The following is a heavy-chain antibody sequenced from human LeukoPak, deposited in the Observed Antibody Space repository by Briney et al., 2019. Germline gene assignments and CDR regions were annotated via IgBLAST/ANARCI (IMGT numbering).Heavy chain of an antibody. CDR2: ISSSGSTI. Sequence: PGGSLRLSCAASGFIFTNYAMNWVRQAPGKGLEWVSYISSSGSTIYYADSVKGRFTISRDNAKNSLYLQMNSLRAEDTAVYYCARVYWTFDYWGQGTLVTVSS. J-gene: IGHJ4*02. CDR1: GFIFTNYA. D-gene: IGHD1-1*01. V-gene: IGHV3-48*03. CDR3: ARVYWTFDY.